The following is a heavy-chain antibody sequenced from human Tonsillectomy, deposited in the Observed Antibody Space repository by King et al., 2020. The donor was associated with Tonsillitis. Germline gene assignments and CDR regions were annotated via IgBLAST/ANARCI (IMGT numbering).Heavy chain of an antibody. CDR2: ISTYTGNT. CDR1: GYTFTSYG. CDR3: ARGGYNNWFDP. Sequence: QLVQSGAEMKKPGASVKVSCKASGYTFTSYGISWVRQAPGHGLEWMGWISTYTGNTHYAQKLQGRVTMTADTSTSTAYMELRSLRSDDTAVYYCARGGYNNWFDPWGQRTLVTVSS. J-gene: IGHJ5*02. D-gene: IGHD5-18*01. V-gene: IGHV1-18*04.